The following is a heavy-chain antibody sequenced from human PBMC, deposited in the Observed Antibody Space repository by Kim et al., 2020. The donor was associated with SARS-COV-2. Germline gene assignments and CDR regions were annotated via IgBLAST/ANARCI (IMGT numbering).Heavy chain of an antibody. V-gene: IGHV3-30*18. J-gene: IGHJ6*02. CDR3: AKETAAAGIYGMDV. CDR1: GFTFSSYG. D-gene: IGHD6-13*01. Sequence: GGSLRLSCAASGFTFSSYGMHWVRQAPGKGLEWVAVISYDGSNKYYADSVKGRFTISRDNSKNTLYLQMNSLRAEDTAVYYCAKETAAAGIYGMDVWDQGTTVTVSS. CDR2: ISYDGSNK.